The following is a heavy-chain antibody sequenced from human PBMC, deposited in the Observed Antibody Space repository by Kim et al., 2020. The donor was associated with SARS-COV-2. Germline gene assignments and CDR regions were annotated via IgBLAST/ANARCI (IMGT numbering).Heavy chain of an antibody. CDR2: ISGSGDRT. Sequence: GGSLRLSCAASGFTFASYAMSWVRQAPGKGLEWVSGISGSGDRTYYADAVKGRFTISRDNSRNTLYEKMNSLRAEDTALYYCTKEASGANWGPGTLVTVSS. D-gene: IGHD3-10*01. V-gene: IGHV3-23*01. CDR1: GFTFASYA. CDR3: TKEASGAN. J-gene: IGHJ4*02.